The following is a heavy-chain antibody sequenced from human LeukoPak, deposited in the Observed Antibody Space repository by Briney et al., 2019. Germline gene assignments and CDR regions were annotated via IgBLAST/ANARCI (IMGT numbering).Heavy chain of an antibody. V-gene: IGHV3-53*05. Sequence: GGSLRLSCAASGFTFSDHFLDWVRQAPGKGLEWVSVIYSGGSTYYADSVKGRFTISRDKSKNTVYLQMNSLRFEDTAMYYCARNWFDPWGQGTLVTVSS. CDR2: IYSGGST. CDR3: ARNWFDP. J-gene: IGHJ5*02. CDR1: GFTFSDHF.